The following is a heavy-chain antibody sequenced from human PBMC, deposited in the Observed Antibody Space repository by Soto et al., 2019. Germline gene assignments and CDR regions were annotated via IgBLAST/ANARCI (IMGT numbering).Heavy chain of an antibody. CDR2: IKSTNYGGTST. D-gene: IGHD6-19*01. CDR1: GFTFGDYA. CDR3: SSPKYSSGWYVG. Sequence: GGSLRLSCRASGFTFGDYAMTWVRQAPGMGLEWVAFIKSTNYGGTSTSYADSVKGRFTISRDNAKNRLYMQMNSLRAEDTAVYYCSSPKYSSGWYVGWGQGTLVTVSS. J-gene: IGHJ4*02. V-gene: IGHV3-74*01.